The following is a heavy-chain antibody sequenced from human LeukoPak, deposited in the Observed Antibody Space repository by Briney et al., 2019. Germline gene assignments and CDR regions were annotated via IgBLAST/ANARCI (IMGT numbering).Heavy chain of an antibody. J-gene: IGHJ3*02. V-gene: IGHV3-23*01. D-gene: IGHD3-3*01. CDR1: RIIFSNSA. CDR2: MNSGGDRI. CDR3: ARDQAYYDFWSGYYPSGAFDI. Sequence: GGSLRLSCAASRIIFSNSAMSWVRQAPGKGLEWVSSMNSGGDRIYYADSVKGRFTSSRDNSKNTLYLQMNSLRAEDTAVYYCARDQAYYDFWSGYYPSGAFDIWGQGTMVTVSS.